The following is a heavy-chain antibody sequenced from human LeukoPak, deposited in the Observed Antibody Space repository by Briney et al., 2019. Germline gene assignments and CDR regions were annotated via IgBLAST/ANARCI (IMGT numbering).Heavy chain of an antibody. V-gene: IGHV3-7*01. D-gene: IGHD1-14*01. CDR1: GFTFSTYW. CDR2: IKQDGSEK. J-gene: IGHJ4*02. CDR3: ARAYIIDY. Sequence: GGSLRLSCAASGFTFSTYWMTWVRQAPGKGLEWVANIKQDGSEKNYVDSVKGRFTISRDNAKNSLYLQMNSLRVDDTAVYYCARAYIIDYEGQGTLVTVSS.